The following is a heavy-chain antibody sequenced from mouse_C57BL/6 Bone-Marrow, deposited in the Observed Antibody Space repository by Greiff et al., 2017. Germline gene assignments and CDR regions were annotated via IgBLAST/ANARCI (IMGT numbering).Heavy chain of an antibody. CDR3: AVPGSYYYGSSTYYYAMDY. CDR2: IDPNSGGT. CDR1: GYTFTSYW. V-gene: IGHV1-72*01. Sequence: QVHVKQPGAELVKTGASVKLSCKASGYTFTSYWMHWVKQRPGRGLEWIGRIDPNSGGTKYNEKFKSKATLTVDKPSSTAYMQLSSLTSEDSAVYYCAVPGSYYYGSSTYYYAMDYWGQGTSVTVSS. D-gene: IGHD1-1*01. J-gene: IGHJ4*01.